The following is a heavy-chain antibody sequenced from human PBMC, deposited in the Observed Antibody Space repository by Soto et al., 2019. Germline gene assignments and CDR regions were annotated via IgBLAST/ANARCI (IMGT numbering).Heavy chain of an antibody. CDR3: ARGGDEDYYDGTGYYQLDS. CDR1: GDSFTTYR. V-gene: IGHV5-51*01. J-gene: IGHJ4*02. CDR2: IYPDDSDT. Sequence: GGSLKISCKGSGDSFTTYRIVWVRQIHGKGLECMGVIYPDDSDTIYSPSFQGHVTISADKSISTAYLQWSSLKASDTAMYYCARGGDEDYYDGTGYYQLDSWGQGTLVTVSS. D-gene: IGHD3-22*01.